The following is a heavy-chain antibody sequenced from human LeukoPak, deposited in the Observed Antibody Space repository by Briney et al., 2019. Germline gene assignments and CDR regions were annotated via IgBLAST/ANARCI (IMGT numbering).Heavy chain of an antibody. CDR3: ARAKAAGSYDF. D-gene: IGHD6-13*01. V-gene: IGHV4-59*11. Sequence: ETLSLTCSVSGSSIGRHYWTWIRQPPGKGLEWIGYTHYSGSSNYNPSLKSRATTSLDRAKNQISLTLTSVTAADTAVYFCARAKAAGSYDFWGQGTLVTVSS. CDR1: GSSIGRHY. CDR2: THYSGSS. J-gene: IGHJ4*02.